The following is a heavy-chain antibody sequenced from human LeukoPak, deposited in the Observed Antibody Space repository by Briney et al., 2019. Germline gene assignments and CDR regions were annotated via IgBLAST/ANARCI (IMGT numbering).Heavy chain of an antibody. CDR3: ARDALVVASDAEPYFFYGMDV. CDR1: GYTLTSYY. Sequence: ASVTVSCKASGYTLTSYYMHWVRQAPGQGLEWMGLINPSGGSTSYAQKFQGRVTMTRDTSTSTVYMELSSLRSDDTAVYYCARDALVVASDAEPYFFYGMDVWGQGTTVTVSS. V-gene: IGHV1-46*01. D-gene: IGHD2-15*01. CDR2: INPSGGST. J-gene: IGHJ6*02.